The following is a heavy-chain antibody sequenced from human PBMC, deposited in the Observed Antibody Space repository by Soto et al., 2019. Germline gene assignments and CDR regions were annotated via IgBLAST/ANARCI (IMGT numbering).Heavy chain of an antibody. D-gene: IGHD2-2*01. CDR1: GFTFSSYS. Sequence: EVQLVESGGGLVKPGGSLRLSCAASGFTFSSYSMNWVRQAPGKGLEWVSSISSSSSYIYYADSVKGRFTISRDNAKNSLYLQMNSLRAEDTAVYYCARRYCSSTSCQAKPFDYWGQGTLVTVSS. J-gene: IGHJ4*02. CDR3: ARRYCSSTSCQAKPFDY. V-gene: IGHV3-21*01. CDR2: ISSSSSYI.